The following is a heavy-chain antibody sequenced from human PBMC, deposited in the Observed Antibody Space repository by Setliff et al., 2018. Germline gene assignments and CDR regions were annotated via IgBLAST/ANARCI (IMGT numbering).Heavy chain of an antibody. J-gene: IGHJ6*03. CDR2: INGDGTSI. V-gene: IGHV3-74*03. D-gene: IGHD2-2*01. Sequence: GGSLRLSCVASGFTFGRYWMHWVRQVPGKGLLWVSRINGDGTSITYADSVKGRFVISRDNAANMLFLEMTSLRADDTAVYYCARDRGSDSCRGCDYMDVWGKGTTVTVSS. CDR3: ARDRGSDSCRGCDYMDV. CDR1: GFTFGRYW.